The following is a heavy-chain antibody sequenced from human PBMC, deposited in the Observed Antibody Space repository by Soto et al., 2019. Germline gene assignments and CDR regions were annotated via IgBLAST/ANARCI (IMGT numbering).Heavy chain of an antibody. CDR2: IYHSGST. CDR3: ARGYYGSGRSDY. CDR1: GGSISSSNW. V-gene: IGHV4-4*02. D-gene: IGHD3-10*01. Sequence: SETLSLTCTVSGGSISSSNWWNWVRQPPGKGLEWIGEIYHSGSTNYNPSLKSRVTISVDKSKNQFSLKLNSVTAADTAVYYCARGYYGSGRSDYWGQGTLVTVS. J-gene: IGHJ4*02.